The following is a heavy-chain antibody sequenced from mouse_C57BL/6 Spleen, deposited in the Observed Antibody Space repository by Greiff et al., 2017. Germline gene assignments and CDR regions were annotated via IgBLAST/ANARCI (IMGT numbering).Heavy chain of an antibody. V-gene: IGHV1-63*01. J-gene: IGHJ2*01. CDR3: ARRGRGFDY. D-gene: IGHD3-3*01. Sequence: QVHVKQSGAELVRPGTSVKMSCKASGYTFTNYWLGWAKQRPGHGLEWIGDICPGGGYTNYNEKFKGKATLTADKSSSTAYMQFSSLTPEDSSIYYCARRGRGFDYWGQGTTLTVSS. CDR1: GYTFTNYW. CDR2: ICPGGGYT.